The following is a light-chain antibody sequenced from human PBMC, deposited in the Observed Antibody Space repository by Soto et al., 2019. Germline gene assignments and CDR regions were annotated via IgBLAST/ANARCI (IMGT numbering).Light chain of an antibody. CDR2: DVS. Sequence: QSALTQPASVSGSPGQSITISCTGTSSDVGAYDYVSWYQQHPGKAPKLMIYDVSNRPSGVSNRFSGSKSGNTASLTISGLQAEDEADYYCSSYTRSTTLVVFGVGTKLTVL. CDR1: SSDVGAYDY. CDR3: SSYTRSTTLVV. J-gene: IGLJ2*01. V-gene: IGLV2-14*01.